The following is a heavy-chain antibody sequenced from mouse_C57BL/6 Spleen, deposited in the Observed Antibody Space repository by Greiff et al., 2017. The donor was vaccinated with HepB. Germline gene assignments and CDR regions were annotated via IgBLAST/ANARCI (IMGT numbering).Heavy chain of an antibody. J-gene: IGHJ4*01. CDR2: IDPETGGT. CDR3: TRSLEYYAMDY. V-gene: IGHV1-15*01. Sequence: VQLQQSGAELVRPGASVTLSCKASGYTFTDYEMHWVKQTPVHGLEWIGAIDPETGGTAYNQKFKGKAILTADKSSSTAYMELRSLTSADSAVYYCTRSLEYYAMDYWGQGTSVTVSS. CDR1: GYTFTDYE.